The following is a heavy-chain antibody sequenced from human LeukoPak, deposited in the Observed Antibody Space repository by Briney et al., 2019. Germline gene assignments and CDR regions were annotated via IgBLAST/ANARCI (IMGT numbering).Heavy chain of an antibody. CDR3: AKTAMIKVIINSYPKGLNF. V-gene: IGHV3-23*01. J-gene: IGHJ4*02. D-gene: IGHD3-10*01. CDR1: GFTFSSNA. CDR2: IYGRGATT. Sequence: GGSLRLSCSASGFTFSSNAMNWVRQAPGKELEWVAAIYGRGATTYYADLVKGRFTISRDNSKNTLYLQMNSLRAEDRAVYYCAKTAMIKVIINSYPKGLNFWGQGTRVSVSS.